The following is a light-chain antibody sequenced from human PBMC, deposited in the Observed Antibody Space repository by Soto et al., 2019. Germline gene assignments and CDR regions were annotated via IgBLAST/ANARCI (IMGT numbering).Light chain of an antibody. Sequence: EIVMTQSPATLSVSPGERATLSCRASQSISSKLAWYQQKPGQAPRGLIHGASTRATGSPARFSGSGSGTEFTLTISSLQSEDFAVYYCQHYNGWPPTWTFGQGTRVEI. J-gene: IGKJ1*01. CDR3: QHYNGWPPTWT. CDR1: QSISSK. V-gene: IGKV3-15*01. CDR2: GAS.